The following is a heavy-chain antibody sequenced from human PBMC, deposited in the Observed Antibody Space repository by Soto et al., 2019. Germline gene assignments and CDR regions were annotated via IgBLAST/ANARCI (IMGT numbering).Heavy chain of an antibody. D-gene: IGHD3-10*01. J-gene: IGHJ5*02. CDR3: ARSGSYYPARNWFGP. V-gene: IGHV1-18*01. CDR1: GYTFTSYC. Sequence: QAQLVQSGAEMKNPGASVKVSCKASGYTFTSYCISWVRQAPGQGLEWMGWISGFNDDTNHAQKFQGRVTMTKDTSTSTAYMELRSLKFDDTAVYYCARSGSYYPARNWFGPWGQGTLVTVSS. CDR2: ISGFNDDT.